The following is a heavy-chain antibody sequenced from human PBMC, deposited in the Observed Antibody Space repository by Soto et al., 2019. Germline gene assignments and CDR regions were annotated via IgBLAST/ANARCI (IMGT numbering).Heavy chain of an antibody. CDR1: GFTFSSSG. CDR2: IGGSGGTT. Sequence: EVQLLESGGGLAQPGGSLRLSCAASGFTFSSSGMNWVRQAPGKGLEWVSAIGGSGGTTYYADSVKGRFTISRDSSKNTLYLQMNSLRAEDTAVYYWAKEIGHRKPFDYWGQGTLVTVSS. V-gene: IGHV3-23*01. J-gene: IGHJ4*02. CDR3: AKEIGHRKPFDY.